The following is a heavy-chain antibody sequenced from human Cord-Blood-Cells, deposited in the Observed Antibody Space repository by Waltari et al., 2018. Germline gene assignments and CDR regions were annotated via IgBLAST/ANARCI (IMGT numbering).Heavy chain of an antibody. CDR2: IWYDGSNK. CDR1: GFTFSSYG. J-gene: IGHJ6*02. V-gene: IGHV3-33*01. Sequence: QVQLVESGGGVVQPGRSLRLSCAASGFTFSSYGMHWVRQAPGKGLEWVAVIWYDGSNKYYADSVKGRFTISRDNSKNTLYPQMNSLRAEDTAVYYCARATYYYGSGSYYYYYGMDVWGQGTTVTVSS. CDR3: ARATYYYGSGSYYYYYGMDV. D-gene: IGHD3-10*01.